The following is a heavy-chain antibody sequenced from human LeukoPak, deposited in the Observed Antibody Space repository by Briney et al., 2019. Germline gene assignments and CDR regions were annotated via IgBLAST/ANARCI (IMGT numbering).Heavy chain of an antibody. Sequence: PSETLSLTCAVYGGSFSGYYWSWIRQPPGKGLEWIGEINHSGSTNYNPSLKSRVTISVDTSKNQFSLKLSSVTAADTAVYYCASQYYDFWSGYYTGISAFDIWGQGTMVTVSS. CDR2: INHSGST. CDR3: ASQYYDFWSGYYTGISAFDI. CDR1: GGSFSGYY. J-gene: IGHJ3*02. V-gene: IGHV4-34*01. D-gene: IGHD3-3*01.